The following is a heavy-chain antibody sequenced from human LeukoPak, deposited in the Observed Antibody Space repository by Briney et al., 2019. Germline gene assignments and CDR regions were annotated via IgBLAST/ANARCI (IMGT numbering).Heavy chain of an antibody. CDR1: GGSISSGGYY. CDR2: IYHSGST. V-gene: IGHV4-30-2*01. J-gene: IGHJ4*02. D-gene: IGHD5-18*01. CDR3: ARHSYGRFDY. Sequence: SETLSLTCTVSGGSISSGGYYWSWIRQPPGKGLEWIGYIYHSGSTYYNPSLKSRVTISVDRSKNQFSLKLSSVTAADTAVYYCARHSYGRFDYWGQGTLVTVSS.